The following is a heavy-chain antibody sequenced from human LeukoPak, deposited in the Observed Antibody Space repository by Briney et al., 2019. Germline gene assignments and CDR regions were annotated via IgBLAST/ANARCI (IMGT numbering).Heavy chain of an antibody. CDR2: MNPNSGNT. J-gene: IGHJ4*02. D-gene: IGHD3-22*01. CDR3: ARGLFDSSGYYYQYYFDY. Sequence: ASLKVSCKASGYTFNSYGINWVRQATGQGLEWMGWMNPNSGNTGYAQKFQGRVTMTRNTSISTAYMELSSLRSEDTAVYYCARGLFDSSGYYYQYYFDYWGQGTLVTVSS. V-gene: IGHV1-8*02. CDR1: GYTFNSYG.